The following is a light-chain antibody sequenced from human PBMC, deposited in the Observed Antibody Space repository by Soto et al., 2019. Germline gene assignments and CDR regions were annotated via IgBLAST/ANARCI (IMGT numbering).Light chain of an antibody. CDR3: AAWDDSLSGWV. J-gene: IGLJ3*02. CDR1: SSIIGTNS. V-gene: IGLV1-44*01. CDR2: SSN. Sequence: QSVLTQPPSASGTPGQRVTISCSGSSSIIGTNSVNWYQQLPGTAPKLLIFSSNQRPSGVPDRFSGSRSGTSASLAINGLQSDDEADYYCAAWDDSLSGWVFGGGTKLTVL.